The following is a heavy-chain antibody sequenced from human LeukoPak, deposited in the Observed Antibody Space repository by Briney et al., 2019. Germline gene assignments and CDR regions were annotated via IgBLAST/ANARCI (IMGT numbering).Heavy chain of an antibody. CDR1: GYSFTSYW. D-gene: IGHD7-27*01. Sequence: GESLKISCKGSGYSFTSYWIGWVRQMPGKGLEWMGIIYPGDSDTRYSPSFQGQVTISADKSISTAYLQWSSLKASDTAMYYCARLWGRYAGRYYYYYYMDVWGKGTRSPSS. CDR2: IYPGDSDT. V-gene: IGHV5-51*01. J-gene: IGHJ6*03. CDR3: ARLWGRYAGRYYYYYYMDV.